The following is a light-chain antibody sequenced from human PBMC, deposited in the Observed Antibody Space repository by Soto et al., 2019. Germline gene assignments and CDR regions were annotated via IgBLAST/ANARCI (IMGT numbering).Light chain of an antibody. CDR2: AAS. CDR1: QGIRNA. CDR3: LQYNSYPPT. J-gene: IGKJ1*01. Sequence: DIQMTQSPSSLSASVGHRVTITCRASQGIRNALGWYQQIPGKAPKRLIYAASSLQSGVPSRFSGSGSGTEFTLTISSLQPEDFATYYCLQYNSYPPTFGQGTKVEI. V-gene: IGKV1-17*01.